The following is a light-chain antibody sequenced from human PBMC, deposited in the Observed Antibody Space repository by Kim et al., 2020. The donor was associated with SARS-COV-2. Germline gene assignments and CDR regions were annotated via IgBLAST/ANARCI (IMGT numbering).Light chain of an antibody. Sequence: QSALTQPASVSGSPGQSITMSCTGTSSDVGGYNYVSWYQQYPGKVPKLLIYDVSNRPAGVSNRFSGTKSGNTASLTISGLQAEDEADYYCSSYTGSGTLVFGGGTKVTVL. CDR2: DVS. CDR1: SSDVGGYNY. CDR3: SSYTGSGTLV. V-gene: IGLV2-14*03. J-gene: IGLJ2*01.